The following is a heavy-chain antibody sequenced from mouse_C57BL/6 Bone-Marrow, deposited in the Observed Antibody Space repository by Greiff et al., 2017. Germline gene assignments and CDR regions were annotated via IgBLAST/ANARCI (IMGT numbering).Heavy chain of an antibody. CDR1: GYTFTSYW. D-gene: IGHD1-1*01. Sequence: VQLQQPGAELVKPGASVKLSCKASGYTFTSYWMQWVKQRPGQGLEWIGEIDPSDSYTNYNQKFKGKATVTVDTSSSTAYMPLSSLTSEDSAVYYCAREGTTVVAGDFDYWGQGTTLTVSS. CDR2: IDPSDSYT. V-gene: IGHV1-50*01. J-gene: IGHJ2*01. CDR3: AREGTTVVAGDFDY.